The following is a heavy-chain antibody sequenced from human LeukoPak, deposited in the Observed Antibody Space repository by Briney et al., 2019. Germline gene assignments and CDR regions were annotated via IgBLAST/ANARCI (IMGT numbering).Heavy chain of an antibody. J-gene: IGHJ4*02. Sequence: ASVTVSFKSSVYTFTDSYMHWVQQAPGKGLEWMGRVDPENGEIVYAEKFQGRVTITADTSTDTAYMELGSLRSEDTAVYYCATSKYSGNHPLDYWGQGNLVTVSS. CDR2: VDPENGEI. CDR1: VYTFTDSY. D-gene: IGHD1-26*01. CDR3: ATSKYSGNHPLDY. V-gene: IGHV1-69-2*01.